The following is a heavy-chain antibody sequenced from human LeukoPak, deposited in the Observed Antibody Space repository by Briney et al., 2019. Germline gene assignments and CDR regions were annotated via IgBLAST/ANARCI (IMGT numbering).Heavy chain of an antibody. J-gene: IGHJ4*02. D-gene: IGHD6-13*01. CDR2: IYTGGTP. Sequence: PGGSLRLSCVASGFTINNNYMTWVRQAPGKGLEWVSVIYTGGTPYYADSVKGRFTISRDISKNTVYLQMNSLRAEDTAVYYCARGAATGPTLGLDYWGQGTLVTVSS. CDR3: ARGAATGPTLGLDY. CDR1: GFTINNNY. V-gene: IGHV3-53*01.